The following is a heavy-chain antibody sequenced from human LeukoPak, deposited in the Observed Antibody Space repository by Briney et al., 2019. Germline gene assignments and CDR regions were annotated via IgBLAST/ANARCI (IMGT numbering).Heavy chain of an antibody. J-gene: IGHJ4*02. CDR3: VRGYQTFDY. Sequence: SETLSLTCTVSGGSISSYYWSWIRQPPGKGLEWIGYIYTSATTSSSSSLRSRVTISLDTSKNHLSLKLTSVTAADTAMYYCVRGYQTFDYWGQGTLVTVSS. D-gene: IGHD5-18*01. CDR2: IYTSATT. CDR1: GGSISSYY. V-gene: IGHV4-4*09.